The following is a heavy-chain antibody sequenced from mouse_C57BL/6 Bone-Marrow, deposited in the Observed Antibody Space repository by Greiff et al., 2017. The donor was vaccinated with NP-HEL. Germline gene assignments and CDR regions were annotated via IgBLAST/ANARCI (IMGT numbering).Heavy chain of an antibody. V-gene: IGHV14-4*01. Sequence: VQLQQSGAELVRPGASVKLSCTASGFNITDDYMHWVKQRPEQGLEWIGWIVPENGDNEYASKFKGQATITADTSSNTACLQLSSLTSEDTAVYYCTQGIYDGYYAWFAYWGQGTLVTVSA. J-gene: IGHJ3*01. CDR1: GFNITDDY. CDR2: IVPENGDN. D-gene: IGHD2-3*01. CDR3: TQGIYDGYYAWFAY.